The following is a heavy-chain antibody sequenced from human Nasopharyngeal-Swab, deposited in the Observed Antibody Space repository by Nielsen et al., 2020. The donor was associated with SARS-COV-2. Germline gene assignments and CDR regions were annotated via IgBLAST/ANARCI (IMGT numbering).Heavy chain of an antibody. V-gene: IGHV3-15*01. CDR1: GFTFSNAW. J-gene: IGHJ3*02. CDR3: TTSGYDSTSDAFDI. CDR2: IKSKTDGGTT. Sequence: GESRKISCAASGFTFSNAWMSWVRQAPGKGLEWVGRIKSKTDGGTTDYAAPVKGRFTISRDDSKNTLYLQMNSLKTEDTAVYYCTTSGYDSTSDAFDIWGQGTMVTVSS. D-gene: IGHD3-22*01.